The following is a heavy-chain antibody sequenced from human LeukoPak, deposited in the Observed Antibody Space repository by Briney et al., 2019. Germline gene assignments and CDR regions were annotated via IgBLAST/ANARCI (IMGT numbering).Heavy chain of an antibody. J-gene: IGHJ4*02. D-gene: IGHD6-13*01. CDR2: ISGSGGST. V-gene: IGHV3-23*01. CDR1: GFTFSSYA. CDR3: ARAGGYSSSWSPPGY. Sequence: GGSLRLSCAASGFTFSSYAMSWVRQAPGKGLEWVSAISGSGGSTYYADSVKGRFTISRDNSKNTVYLQMNSLRAEDTAVYYCARAGGYSSSWSPPGYWGQGTLVTVSS.